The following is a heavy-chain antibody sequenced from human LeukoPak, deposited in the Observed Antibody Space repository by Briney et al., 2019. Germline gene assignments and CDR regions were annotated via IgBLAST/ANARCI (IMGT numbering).Heavy chain of an antibody. D-gene: IGHD6-13*01. CDR3: ARPSAAGPYFDY. CDR1: GFTFSSYS. CDR2: ISSSGTYI. J-gene: IGHJ4*02. V-gene: IGHV3-21*01. Sequence: GGSLRLSCAASGFTFSSYSMNWVRQAPGKGLEWVSSISSSGTYIYYTDSVKGRFTISRDNAKNSLYLQMNSLRAEDTAVYYCARPSAAGPYFDYWGQGTLVTVFS.